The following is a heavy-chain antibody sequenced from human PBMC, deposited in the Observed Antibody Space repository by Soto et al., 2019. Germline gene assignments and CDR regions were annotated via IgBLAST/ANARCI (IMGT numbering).Heavy chain of an antibody. CDR3: ARVTESAVPAATYYFDY. CDR1: GYSFTSYW. J-gene: IGHJ4*02. CDR2: IYPGDSDT. Sequence: GEALKISCKGSGYSFTSYWIGWVRQMPGKGLEWMGIIYPGDSDTRYSPSFQGQVTISRDNAKNTLYLQMNSLRAEDTAVYYCARVTESAVPAATYYFDYWGQGTLVTVSS. V-gene: IGHV5-51*01. D-gene: IGHD2-2*01.